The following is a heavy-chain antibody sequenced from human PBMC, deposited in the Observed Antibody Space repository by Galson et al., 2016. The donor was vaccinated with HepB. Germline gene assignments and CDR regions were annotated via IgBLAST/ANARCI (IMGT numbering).Heavy chain of an antibody. D-gene: IGHD6-19*01. CDR2: ITGSDGST. CDR1: GFTFTNYA. J-gene: IGHJ4*02. Sequence: SLRLSCAASGFTFTNYAMSWVRQAPGKGLEWVSGITGSDGSTRYADSVKGRFIISRDNSKNTLYLQMDSLRAEDTAVYYCAKGSNGWTKFIDFWGQGTLFTVSS. V-gene: IGHV3-23*01. CDR3: AKGSNGWTKFIDF.